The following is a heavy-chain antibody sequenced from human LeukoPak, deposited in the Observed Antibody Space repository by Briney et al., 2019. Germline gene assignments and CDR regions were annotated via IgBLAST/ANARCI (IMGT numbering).Heavy chain of an antibody. Sequence: SDILCFTCTASGSSISRGDYYGSWIRQPPGKCLGWIWYIYYSGSTYSNPSLKSSVFISIDTSNTQFSLSLRSVTAADTAVHYYVRVRCSTTRCYGYFDLWGRGTQVTVSS. V-gene: IGHV4-30-4*02. CDR1: GSSISRGDYY. CDR3: VRVRCSTTRCYGYFDL. CDR2: IYYSGST. D-gene: IGHD2-2*01. J-gene: IGHJ2*01.